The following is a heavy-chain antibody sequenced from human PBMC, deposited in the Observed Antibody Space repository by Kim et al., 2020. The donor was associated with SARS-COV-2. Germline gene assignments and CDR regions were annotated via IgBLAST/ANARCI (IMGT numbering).Heavy chain of an antibody. CDR2: IHYRGST. D-gene: IGHD3-3*01. Sequence: SETLSLTCTVSGGSISSYYWSWIRQPPGKGLEWIGYIHYRGSTNYNSSLKSRVTISVDTSKNQFSLKLSSVTAADTAVYYFARAQPTSTRFLEWVSTGGWFDPWGQGTLVTVSS. CDR3: ARAQPTSTRFLEWVSTGGWFDP. V-gene: IGHV4-59*01. J-gene: IGHJ5*02. CDR1: GGSISSYY.